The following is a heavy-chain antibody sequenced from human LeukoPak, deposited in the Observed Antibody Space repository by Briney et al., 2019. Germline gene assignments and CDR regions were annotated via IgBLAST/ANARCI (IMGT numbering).Heavy chain of an antibody. V-gene: IGHV3-66*04. CDR1: GFTVSSNY. CDR2: IYSGGST. D-gene: IGHD3-16*01. Sequence: QPGRSLRLSCAASGFTVSSNYMSWVRQAPGKGLKWVSVIYSGGSTYYADSVKGRFTISRDNSKNTLYLQMNSLRAEDTAVYYCARRHSAAWGYFDYWGQGTLVTVSS. CDR3: ARRHSAAWGYFDY. J-gene: IGHJ4*02.